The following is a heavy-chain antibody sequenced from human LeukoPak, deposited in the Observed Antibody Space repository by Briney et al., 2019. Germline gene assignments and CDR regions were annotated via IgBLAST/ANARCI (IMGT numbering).Heavy chain of an antibody. CDR3: ARDRAYLGATNYYYYGMDV. D-gene: IGHD1-26*01. V-gene: IGHV3-30-3*01. CDR2: ISYDGSNK. J-gene: IGHJ6*02. CDR1: GFTFSSYA. Sequence: GGSLRLSCAASGFTFSSYAMHWVRQAPGKGLEWVAVISYDGSNKYYADSVKGRFTISRDNSKNTLYLRMNSLRAEDTAVYYCARDRAYLGATNYYYYGMDVWGQGTTVTVSS.